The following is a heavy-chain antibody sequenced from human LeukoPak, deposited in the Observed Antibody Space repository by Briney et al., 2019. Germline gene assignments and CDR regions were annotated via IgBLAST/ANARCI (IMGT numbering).Heavy chain of an antibody. D-gene: IGHD4-17*01. CDR2: ISSSGSTI. J-gene: IGHJ4*02. CDR1: GFTFSDYY. CDR3: ARPGFPYGDYTADLPPNTAY. Sequence: GGSLRLSCAASGFTFSDYYMSWIRQAPGKGLEWVSYISSSGSTIYYADSVNSRFTINSDNAKTSLSPQMTSLRAEDTAVYYCARPGFPYGDYTADLPPNTAYWGQGTLVTVSS. V-gene: IGHV3-11*01.